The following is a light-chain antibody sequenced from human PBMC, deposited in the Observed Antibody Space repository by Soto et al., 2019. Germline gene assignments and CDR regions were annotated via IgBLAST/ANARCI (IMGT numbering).Light chain of an antibody. J-gene: IGKJ4*01. CDR1: QSVSSNY. CDR3: QQGKSCPLT. Sequence: EIVLTQSPGTLSWSAGERVARSCRASQSVSSNYVAWYQQKPGQAPRLLIYGASTRATGIPARFSGSRSETDFTLTIGSLQPEDLATYYCQQGKSCPLTFGGGTKVDIK. V-gene: IGKV3-20*01. CDR2: GAS.